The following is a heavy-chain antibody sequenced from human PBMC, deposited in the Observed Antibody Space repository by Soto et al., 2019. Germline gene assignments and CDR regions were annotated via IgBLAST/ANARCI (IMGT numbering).Heavy chain of an antibody. V-gene: IGHV3-21*01. CDR2: ISSGSDYI. CDR3: ASLSTDRYYYYGMDV. Sequence: EVQLVESGGGLVKPGGSLRLSCAASGFTFSSYSMTWVRQAPGKGLEWVSSISSGSDYIYYADSVKGRFTISRDNAKNSLFLQMNSLRADDTAVYYCASLSTDRYYYYGMDVWGQGAMVTVSS. CDR1: GFTFSSYS. J-gene: IGHJ6*02.